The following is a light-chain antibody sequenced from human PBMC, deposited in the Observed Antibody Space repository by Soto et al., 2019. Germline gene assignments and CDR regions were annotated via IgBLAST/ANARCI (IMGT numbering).Light chain of an antibody. CDR3: QQYGSSPPT. J-gene: IGKJ1*01. CDR1: QSVSSSY. Sequence: EIVLTQSPGTLSLSPGERATLSCRASQSVSSSYLAWYQQKHDQAPRLLIYGASSRATDIPDRFSGSGPGTDFTLTISRLEPEDFAVYYCQQYGSSPPTFGQGTKV. V-gene: IGKV3-20*01. CDR2: GAS.